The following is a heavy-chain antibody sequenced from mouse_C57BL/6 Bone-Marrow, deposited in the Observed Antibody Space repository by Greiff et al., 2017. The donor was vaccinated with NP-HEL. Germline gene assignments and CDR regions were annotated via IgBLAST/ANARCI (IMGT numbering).Heavy chain of an antibody. CDR2: ISNLAYSI. V-gene: IGHV5-15*01. Sequence: RVESGGGLVQPGGSLKLSCAASGFTFSDYGMAWVRQAPRKGPEWVAFISNLAYSIYYADTVTGRFTISRENAKNTLYLEMSSLRSEDTAMYYCARGGLLRSPAWFAYWGQGTLVTVSA. D-gene: IGHD1-1*01. CDR3: ARGGLLRSPAWFAY. CDR1: GFTFSDYG. J-gene: IGHJ3*01.